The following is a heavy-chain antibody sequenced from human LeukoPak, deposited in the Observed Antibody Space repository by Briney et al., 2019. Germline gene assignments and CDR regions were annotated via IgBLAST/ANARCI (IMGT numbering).Heavy chain of an antibody. CDR2: ISSSGSTI. J-gene: IGHJ4*02. CDR3: ARDQPIGYNYGYPFDN. D-gene: IGHD5-18*01. Sequence: PGGSLRLSCAASGFTFSDYYISWIRQAPGKGLEWVSYISSSGSTIYYADSVKGRFTISRDNAKNSLYLQMNNLRVEDTAVYYCARDQPIGYNYGYPFDNWGQGTLVTVSS. CDR1: GFTFSDYY. V-gene: IGHV3-11*04.